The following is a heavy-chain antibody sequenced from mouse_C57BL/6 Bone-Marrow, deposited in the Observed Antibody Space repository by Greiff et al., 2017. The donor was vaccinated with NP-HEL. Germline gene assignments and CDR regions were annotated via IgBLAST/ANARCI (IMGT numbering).Heavy chain of an antibody. J-gene: IGHJ1*03. CDR3: TTYYYGSSYKYFDV. CDR1: GFNIKDDY. CDR2: IDPENGDT. Sequence: EVQLQQSGAELVRPGASVKLSCTASGFNIKDDYMHWVKQRPEQGLEWIGWIDPENGDTEYASKFQGKATITADTSSNTAYLQFSSLTSEDTAVYYCTTYYYGSSYKYFDVWGTGTTVTVSS. V-gene: IGHV14-4*01. D-gene: IGHD1-1*01.